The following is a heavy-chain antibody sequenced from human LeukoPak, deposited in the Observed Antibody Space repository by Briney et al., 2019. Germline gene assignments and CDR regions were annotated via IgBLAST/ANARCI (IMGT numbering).Heavy chain of an antibody. Sequence: SETLSLTCTVSGGSISSGSYYWSWIRQPAGKGLEWMGHFYTSGHTSYNPSLKSRVTISVDTSKNQFSLKLSSVTAADTAVYYCARYGRIRGVISYFDYWGQGTLVTVSS. J-gene: IGHJ4*02. D-gene: IGHD3-10*01. CDR3: ARYGRIRGVISYFDY. CDR1: GGSISSGSYY. V-gene: IGHV4-61*09. CDR2: FYTSGHT.